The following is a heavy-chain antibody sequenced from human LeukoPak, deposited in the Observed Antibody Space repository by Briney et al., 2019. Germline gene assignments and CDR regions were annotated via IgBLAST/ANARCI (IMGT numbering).Heavy chain of an antibody. CDR2: IYYSGST. CDR1: GGSISSYY. V-gene: IGHV4-59*01. Sequence: SETLSLTCTVSGGSISSYYWSWIRQPPGKGLEWIGYIYYSGSTNYNPSLKSRVTISVDTSKNQFSLKLSSVTAADTAVYYRARGNSGYDLDYWGRGTLVTVSS. J-gene: IGHJ4*02. CDR3: ARGNSGYDLDY. D-gene: IGHD5-12*01.